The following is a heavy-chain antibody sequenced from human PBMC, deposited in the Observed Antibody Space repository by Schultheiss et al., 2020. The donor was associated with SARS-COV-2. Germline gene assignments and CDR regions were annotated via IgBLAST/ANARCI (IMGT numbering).Heavy chain of an antibody. CDR3: ARVGYCSSTSCYPYFDY. D-gene: IGHD2-2*01. J-gene: IGHJ4*02. CDR1: GFTFDDYA. Sequence: GGSLRLSCAASGFTFDDYAMHWVRQAPGKGLEWVSSISSSSSYIYYADSVKGRFTISRDNAKNSLYLQMNSLRAEDTAVYYCARVGYCSSTSCYPYFDYWGQGTLVTGSS. V-gene: IGHV3-21*01. CDR2: ISSSSSYI.